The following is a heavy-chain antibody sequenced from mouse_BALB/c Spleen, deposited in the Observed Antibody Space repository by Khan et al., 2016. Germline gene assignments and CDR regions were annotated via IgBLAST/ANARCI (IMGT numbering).Heavy chain of an antibody. J-gene: IGHJ3*01. Sequence: QVQLKQSGAELARPGASVKMSCKASGYTFTYYTMHWVKQRPGQGLKWIGKINPSSGYTDYNQKFKDKATLTTDKSSNTADMQLSSLISEDSAVYYCAREFYYGTFAYWGQGTLVTVSA. CDR3: AREFYYGTFAY. V-gene: IGHV1-4*01. D-gene: IGHD1-1*01. CDR1: GYTFTYYT. CDR2: INPSSGYT.